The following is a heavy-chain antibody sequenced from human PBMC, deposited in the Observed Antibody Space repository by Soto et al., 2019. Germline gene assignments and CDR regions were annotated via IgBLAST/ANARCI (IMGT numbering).Heavy chain of an antibody. CDR3: ARGQPSGYYFADKWFDP. CDR2: INPNSGGT. J-gene: IGHJ5*02. D-gene: IGHD3-3*01. Sequence: SVPVSSEAARYTVTGYYVEWVRQAPGQGLECMGWINPNSGGTNYAQKLQGRVTMTRDTSISPAYMELSRLRSDGTAVYYCARGQPSGYYFADKWFDPWGQGTLVSVS. V-gene: IGHV1-2*02. CDR1: RYTVTGYY.